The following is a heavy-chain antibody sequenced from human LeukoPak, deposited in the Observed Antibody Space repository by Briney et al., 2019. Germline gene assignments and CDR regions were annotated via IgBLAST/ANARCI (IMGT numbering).Heavy chain of an antibody. V-gene: IGHV4-34*01. CDR2: INHSGST. CDR3: ASSALAFHDYGMDV. Sequence: NPSETLSLTCAVYGGSFSGYYWSWIRQPPGKGLEWIGEINHSGSTNYNPSLKSRVTISVDTSKNQFSLKLSSVTAADTAVYYCASSALAFHDYGMDVWGQGTTVTVSS. J-gene: IGHJ6*02. CDR1: GGSFSGYY.